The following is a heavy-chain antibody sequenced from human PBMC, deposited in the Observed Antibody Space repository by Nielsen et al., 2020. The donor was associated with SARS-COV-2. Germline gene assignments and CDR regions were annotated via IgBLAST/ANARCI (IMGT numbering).Heavy chain of an antibody. J-gene: IGHJ4*02. CDR1: GFTFDDYV. CDR2: ISWNSGSI. Sequence: GGSLRLSCAASGFTFDDYVMHWVRQAPGKGLEWVSGISWNSGSIYYADSVKGRFTISRDNAKNSLYLQMNSLRAEDTAVYYCARGGKYDSSGFRTYWGQGTLVTVSS. CDR3: ARGGKYDSSGFRTY. V-gene: IGHV3-9*01. D-gene: IGHD3-22*01.